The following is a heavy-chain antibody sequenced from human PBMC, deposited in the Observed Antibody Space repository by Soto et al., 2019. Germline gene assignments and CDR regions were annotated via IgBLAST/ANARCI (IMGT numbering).Heavy chain of an antibody. V-gene: IGHV3-33*01. CDR3: ARDLSGPLDY. Sequence: PGGSLRLSCSASGFTFSNYAMHWVRQAPGKGLEWVASIWYDVSTKYYVDSVKGRFTISRDNSKNTLSLQMSSLKAEDTAVYYCARDLSGPLDYWGQGTLVTSPQ. CDR2: IWYDVSTK. D-gene: IGHD1-1*01. CDR1: GFTFSNYA. J-gene: IGHJ4*02.